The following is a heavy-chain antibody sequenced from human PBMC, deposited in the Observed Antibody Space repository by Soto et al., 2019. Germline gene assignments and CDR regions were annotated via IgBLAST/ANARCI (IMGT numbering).Heavy chain of an antibody. Sequence: EVQLLESGGGLVQPGGSLRLSCAASGFTFSSYAMSWVRQAPGKGLEWVSAISGSGGSTYYADSVKGRFTISRDNSKNTLYLQMNSLRAEDTDVYYCANGLGATTILFDYWGQGTLVTVSS. CDR3: ANGLGATTILFDY. D-gene: IGHD1-26*01. CDR2: ISGSGGST. V-gene: IGHV3-23*01. J-gene: IGHJ4*02. CDR1: GFTFSSYA.